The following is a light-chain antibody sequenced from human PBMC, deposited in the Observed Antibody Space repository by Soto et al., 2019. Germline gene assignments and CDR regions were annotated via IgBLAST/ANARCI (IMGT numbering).Light chain of an antibody. Sequence: EVVLTLSPATLSVSPGERASLSCRTSQSVGNNLAWYQQTPGQAPRLLIYGASTRATGVPARFSGSGSGTEFTLTISSLQSEDFAVYYCQQYNNWPPGITFGQGTRLEIK. CDR1: QSVGNN. CDR3: QQYNNWPPGIT. CDR2: GAS. J-gene: IGKJ5*01. V-gene: IGKV3-15*01.